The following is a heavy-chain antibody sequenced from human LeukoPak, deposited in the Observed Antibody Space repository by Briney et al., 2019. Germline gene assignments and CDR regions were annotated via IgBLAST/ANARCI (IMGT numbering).Heavy chain of an antibody. CDR1: GFTFSSYA. D-gene: IGHD2-15*01. V-gene: IGHV3-23*01. J-gene: IGHJ4*02. CDR3: AKNVGYCSGGSCYSDYYFDY. Sequence: GGSLRLSCAASGFTFSSYAMSWVRQAPGKGLEWVSAISGSGGSTYYADSVKGRFTISRDNSKNTLYLQMNSLRAEDTAVYYCAKNVGYCSGGSCYSDYYFDYWGQGTLVTVSS. CDR2: ISGSGGST.